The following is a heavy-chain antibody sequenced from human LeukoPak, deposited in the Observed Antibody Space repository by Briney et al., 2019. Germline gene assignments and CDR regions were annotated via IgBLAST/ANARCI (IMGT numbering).Heavy chain of an antibody. CDR1: GXTFSNYA. CDR2: ISYDGSNK. D-gene: IGHD1/OR15-1a*01. CDR3: ARDNNADY. Sequence: PGGSLRLSCAASGXTFSNYAMHWVRQAPGKGLEWVAVISYDGSNKYYADSVKGRFTISRDSSKNTLFLQLNSLRPEDTAVYYCARDNNADYWGQGTLVTVSS. J-gene: IGHJ4*02. V-gene: IGHV3-30-3*01.